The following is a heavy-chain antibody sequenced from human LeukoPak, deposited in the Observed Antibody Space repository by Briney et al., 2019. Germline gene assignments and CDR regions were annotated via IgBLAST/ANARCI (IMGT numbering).Heavy chain of an antibody. CDR2: IYPGDSDT. J-gene: IGHJ6*03. CDR1: GYRFTSYW. CDR3: ARTIGDYYYYMDV. D-gene: IGHD3-10*01. Sequence: GESLKISCKGSGYRFTSYWIGWVRQMPGKGLEWMGIIYPGDSDTRYSPSFQGQVTISADKFISTAYLQWSSLKASDTAMYCCARTIGDYYYYMDVWGKGTTVTVSS. V-gene: IGHV5-51*01.